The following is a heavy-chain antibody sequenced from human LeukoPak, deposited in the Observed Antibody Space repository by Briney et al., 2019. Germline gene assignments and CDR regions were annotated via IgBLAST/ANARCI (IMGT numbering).Heavy chain of an antibody. D-gene: IGHD3-10*01. Sequence: GGSLRLSCAASGFTFSSYGMHWVRQAPGKGLEWVAVIRYDGSNKYYADSVKGRFTISRDNSNNTLYLQMNSLRAEDTAVYYCARDPYYYGSGIWGYFDYWGQGTLVTVSS. J-gene: IGHJ4*02. CDR3: ARDPYYYGSGIWGYFDY. CDR2: IRYDGSNK. V-gene: IGHV3-33*01. CDR1: GFTFSSYG.